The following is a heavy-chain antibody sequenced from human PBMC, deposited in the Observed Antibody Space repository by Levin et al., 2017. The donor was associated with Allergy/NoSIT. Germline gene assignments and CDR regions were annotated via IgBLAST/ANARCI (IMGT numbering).Heavy chain of an antibody. Sequence: LGESLKISCAVSGLTFGDHYMSWIRQTPGKGLEWISSISGLGGDIYYADSVKGRFTVSRDNAKDSLFLHMNNLGVEDTAVYYCARPMNLVTTADYWGQGTLVTVSS. CDR1: GLTFGDHY. CDR3: ARPMNLVTTADY. V-gene: IGHV3-11*01. CDR2: ISGLGGDI. J-gene: IGHJ4*02. D-gene: IGHD4-17*01.